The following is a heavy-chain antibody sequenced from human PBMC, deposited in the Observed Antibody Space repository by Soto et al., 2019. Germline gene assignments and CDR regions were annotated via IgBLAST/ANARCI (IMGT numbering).Heavy chain of an antibody. CDR1: GGSISSGGYY. D-gene: IGHD3-10*01. CDR2: IYYSGST. Sequence: PSETLSLTCTVSGGSISSGGYYWSWIRQHPGKGLEWIGYIYYSGSTYYNPSLKSRVTISVDTSKNQFSLKLSSVTAADTAVYYCARDRLMVRGVIPHYYYYYGMDVWGQGTTVTVSS. J-gene: IGHJ6*02. CDR3: ARDRLMVRGVIPHYYYYYGMDV. V-gene: IGHV4-31*03.